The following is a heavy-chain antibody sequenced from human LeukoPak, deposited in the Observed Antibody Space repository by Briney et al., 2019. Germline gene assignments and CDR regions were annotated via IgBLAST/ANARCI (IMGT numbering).Heavy chain of an antibody. J-gene: IGHJ3*02. V-gene: IGHV3-21*01. CDR3: ARDKGGRSEWELLVGAFDI. CDR2: ISSSSSYI. D-gene: IGHD1-26*01. Sequence: GGSLRLSCAASGFTFSSYSMNWVRQAPGKGLEWVSSISSSSSYIYYADSVKGRFTISRDNAKNSLYLQMNSLRAEDTAVYYCARDKGGRSEWELLVGAFDIWGQGTMVTVSS. CDR1: GFTFSSYS.